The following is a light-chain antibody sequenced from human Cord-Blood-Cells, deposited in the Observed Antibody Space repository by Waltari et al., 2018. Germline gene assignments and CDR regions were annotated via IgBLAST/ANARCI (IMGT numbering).Light chain of an antibody. Sequence: LQMTQSPSPRSASVGDRVTITCRASQSISSYLNWYQQKPGKAPKLLIYAASSLQSGVPSRFSGSGSGTDFTLTISSLQPEDFATYYCQQSYSTPYSFGQGTKLEIK. CDR2: AAS. CDR3: QQSYSTPYS. J-gene: IGKJ2*03. V-gene: IGKV1-39*01. CDR1: QSISSY.